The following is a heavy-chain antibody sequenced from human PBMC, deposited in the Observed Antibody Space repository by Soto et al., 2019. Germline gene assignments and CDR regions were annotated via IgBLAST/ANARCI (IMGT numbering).Heavy chain of an antibody. CDR1: GGSISSTSYY. Sequence: PSETLSLTCTVSGGSISSTSYYWGWIRQPPGKGLEWIGCIYYLGSSYYSPSLKSRVTISVDTSKNEFSLKLTSVTAADTAVYYCARHDGRIPGDNDSWGQGTLVTSPQ. V-gene: IGHV4-39*01. CDR3: ARHDGRIPGDNDS. J-gene: IGHJ4*02. CDR2: IYYLGSS. D-gene: IGHD3-10*01.